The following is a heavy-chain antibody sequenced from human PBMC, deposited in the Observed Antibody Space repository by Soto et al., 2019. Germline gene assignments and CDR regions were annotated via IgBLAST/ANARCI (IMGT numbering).Heavy chain of an antibody. D-gene: IGHD3-16*02. CDR1: GGSFSGYY. V-gene: IGHV4-34*01. Sequence: ASETLSLTCTVYGGSFSGYYWSWIRQPPRKGLEWIGEINHSGSTNYNPSLKSRVTISVDTSKNQFSLKLSSVTAADTAVYYCARGARLGALSPPPVDYWGQGTLVT. CDR3: ARGARLGALSPPPVDY. CDR2: INHSGST. J-gene: IGHJ4*02.